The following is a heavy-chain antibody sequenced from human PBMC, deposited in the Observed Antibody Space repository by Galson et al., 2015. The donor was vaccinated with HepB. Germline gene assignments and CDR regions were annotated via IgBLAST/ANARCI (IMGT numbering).Heavy chain of an antibody. CDR1: GFTFSSSS. D-gene: IGHD4/OR15-4a*01. CDR2: ISTSSSYI. Sequence: SLRLSCAASGFTFSSSSMNWVRQAPGKGLEWVSSISTSSSYIYYADSVKGRFTMSRDNAKHSLYLQMNSLRAEDTAVYHCVRVMVLESKAAEYFQHWGQGTLVTVSS. CDR3: VRVMVLESKAAEYFQH. V-gene: IGHV3-21*06. J-gene: IGHJ1*01.